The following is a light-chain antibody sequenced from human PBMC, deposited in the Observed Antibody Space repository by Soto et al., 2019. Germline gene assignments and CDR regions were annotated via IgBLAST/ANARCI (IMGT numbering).Light chain of an antibody. CDR2: DNN. CDR1: SSNIGNNY. Sequence: QSVLTQPPSLSAAPGQTVTISCSGGSSNIGNNYVSWYQQVAGTTPKLLIFDNNKRPSGIPDRFSGSKSGTSATLGITGLQTGDEADYYCGTWDSSLSAYVFGTGTKLTVL. J-gene: IGLJ1*01. V-gene: IGLV1-51*01. CDR3: GTWDSSLSAYV.